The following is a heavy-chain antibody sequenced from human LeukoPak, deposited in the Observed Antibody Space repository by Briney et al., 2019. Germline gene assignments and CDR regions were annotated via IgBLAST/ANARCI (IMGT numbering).Heavy chain of an antibody. CDR2: IIPIFGTA. CDR1: VGTFSSYA. Sequence: SVKVSCKASVGTFSSYAISWVRQAPGQGLEWMGRIIPIFGTANYAQKFQGRVTITTDESTSTAYMELSSLRSEDTAVYYCARGTYYYDSSGYFFDYWGQGTLVTVSS. V-gene: IGHV1-69*05. D-gene: IGHD3-22*01. J-gene: IGHJ4*02. CDR3: ARGTYYYDSSGYFFDY.